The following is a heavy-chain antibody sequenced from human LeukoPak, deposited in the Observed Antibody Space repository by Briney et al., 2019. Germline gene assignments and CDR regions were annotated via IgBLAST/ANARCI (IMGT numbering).Heavy chain of an antibody. CDR3: AKGGTGTTVRYFDY. J-gene: IGHJ4*02. CDR1: GFTFSSYW. CDR2: VKEDESEK. D-gene: IGHD1-7*01. Sequence: GGSLRLSCAASGFTFSSYWMSWVRQAPGKGLEWVANVKEDESEKYYVDSVKGRFTISRDNAKNSLYLQMNSLRAEDTAMYYCAKGGTGTTVRYFDYWGQGTLVTVSS. V-gene: IGHV3-7*01.